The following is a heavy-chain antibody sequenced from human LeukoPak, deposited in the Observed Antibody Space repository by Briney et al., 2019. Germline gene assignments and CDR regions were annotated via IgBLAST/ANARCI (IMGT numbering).Heavy chain of an antibody. D-gene: IGHD3-22*01. V-gene: IGHV4-34*01. CDR3: ARDHDSSGYYADY. Sequence: PSETLSLTCAVSGGSISSGGYYWSWIRQPPGKGLEWIGEINHSGSTNYNPSLKSRVTISVDTSKNQFSLKLSSVTAADTAVYYCARDHDSSGYYADYWGQGTLVTVSS. J-gene: IGHJ4*02. CDR2: INHSGST. CDR1: GGSISSGGYY.